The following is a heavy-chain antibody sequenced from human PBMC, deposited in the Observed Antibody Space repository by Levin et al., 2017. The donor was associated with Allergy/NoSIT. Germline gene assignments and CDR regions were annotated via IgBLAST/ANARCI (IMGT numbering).Heavy chain of an antibody. J-gene: IGHJ4*02. Sequence: GGSLRLSCAASGFTFNNYAMNWVRQAPGKGLEWVSTISGTGDNTYYADSVEGRFTISRDNSKNTLYLQMNSLRAEDTAVYYCAKYFDISSYYHLFDYWGQGTLVTVSS. CDR3: AKYFDISSYYHLFDY. V-gene: IGHV3-23*01. CDR2: ISGTGDNT. D-gene: IGHD3-22*01. CDR1: GFTFNNYA.